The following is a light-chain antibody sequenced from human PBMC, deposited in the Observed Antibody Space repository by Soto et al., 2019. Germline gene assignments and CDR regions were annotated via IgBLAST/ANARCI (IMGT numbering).Light chain of an antibody. CDR2: EVN. J-gene: IGLJ2*01. Sequence: QSALTQPPSVSGSPGQSVTISCTGTSSDVGSYNRVSWYQQPPGTAPKLMIYEVNNRPSGVPDRFSGSKSGDTASLTISGLQAEDEGDYYCSSYTTTNTVVVFGGGTKLTVL. CDR3: SSYTTTNTVVV. CDR1: SSDVGSYNR. V-gene: IGLV2-18*02.